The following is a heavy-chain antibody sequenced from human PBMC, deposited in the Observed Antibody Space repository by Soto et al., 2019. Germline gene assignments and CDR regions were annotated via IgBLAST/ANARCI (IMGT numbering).Heavy chain of an antibody. J-gene: IGHJ3*02. V-gene: IGHV4-59*01. CDR3: ARDVQNYANAFDI. Sequence: SETLSLTCTVSGGSISTYYWSWIRQPPGKGLEWIGYIYYSGSTNYNPSLKSRVTISVDTSKNQFSLKLSSVTAADTAVYYGARDVQNYANAFDIWGQGTMVTVSS. CDR1: GGSISTYY. CDR2: IYYSGST. D-gene: IGHD3-16*01.